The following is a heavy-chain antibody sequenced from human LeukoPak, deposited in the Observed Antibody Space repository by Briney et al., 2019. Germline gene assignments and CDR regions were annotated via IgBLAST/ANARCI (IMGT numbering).Heavy chain of an antibody. J-gene: IGHJ6*02. CDR3: ARALQYGYYYGMDA. D-gene: IGHD4-11*01. CDR2: IYYSGST. V-gene: IGHV4-59*01. CDR1: GGSISSYY. Sequence: SETLSLTCTVSGGSISSYYWSWIRQPPGQGLEWIGYIYYSGSTNYNPSLKSRVTISVDTSKNQFSLKLSSVTAADTAVYYCARALQYGYYYGMDAWGQGTTVTVSS.